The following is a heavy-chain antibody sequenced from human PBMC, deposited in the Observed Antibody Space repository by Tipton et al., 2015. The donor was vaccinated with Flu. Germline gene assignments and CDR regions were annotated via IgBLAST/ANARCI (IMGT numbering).Heavy chain of an antibody. V-gene: IGHV3-48*03. CDR1: GFTFSSYD. CDR2: MSSSGNTI. Sequence: SLRLSCAVSGFTFSSYDMNWVRQAPGKGLEWVSYMSSSGNTIYYADSVKGRFTISRDNAKNSLHLQMNSLRAEDTAVYYCAIKGDFWSGYPLYWGQGTLVTVSS. CDR3: AIKGDFWSGYPLY. J-gene: IGHJ4*02. D-gene: IGHD3-3*01.